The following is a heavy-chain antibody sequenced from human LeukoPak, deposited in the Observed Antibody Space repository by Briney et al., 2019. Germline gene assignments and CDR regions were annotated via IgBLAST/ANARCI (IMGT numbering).Heavy chain of an antibody. Sequence: GASVKVSCKASGYTFTDYYMHWVRQAPGQGLEWMGWINPNSGGTNFAQKFQGRVTMTRDTSINTAYMDLSSLTSDDTAVYYCARAIFGIRGGSPIPSTFDYWGQGTLVTVSS. D-gene: IGHD5/OR15-5a*01. V-gene: IGHV1-2*02. J-gene: IGHJ4*02. CDR3: ARAIFGIRGGSPIPSTFDY. CDR1: GYTFTDYY. CDR2: INPNSGGT.